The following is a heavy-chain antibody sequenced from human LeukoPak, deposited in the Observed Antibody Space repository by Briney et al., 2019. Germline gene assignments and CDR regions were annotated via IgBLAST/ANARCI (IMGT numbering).Heavy chain of an antibody. CDR1: GFTVSSNY. D-gene: IGHD3-10*01. J-gene: IGHJ4*02. CDR2: IYSGGST. Sequence: GGSLRLSCAASGFTVSSNYMSWVRQAPGKGLEWVSVIYSGGSTYYADSVKGRFTISSDNSKNTLYLQMNSLRAEDTAVYYCARPRIWFGNTLEDYWGQGTLVTVSS. CDR3: ARPRIWFGNTLEDY. V-gene: IGHV3-53*01.